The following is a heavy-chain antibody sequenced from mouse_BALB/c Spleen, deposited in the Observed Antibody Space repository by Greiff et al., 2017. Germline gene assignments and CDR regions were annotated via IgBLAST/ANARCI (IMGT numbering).Heavy chain of an antibody. V-gene: IGHV1-4*02. Sequence: VQLQQSAAELVRPGASVKMSCKASGYTFTSYTMYWVNQRPGQGLEWIGYINPSSGYTEYNQKFKDKTTLTADKSSSTAYMQLSSLTSEDSAVYYCTRSGRGGSEYYGSDDFDYWGQGTTLTVSS. CDR2: INPSSGYT. CDR3: TRSGRGGSEYYGSDDFDY. CDR1: GYTFTSYT. D-gene: IGHD2-2*01. J-gene: IGHJ2*01.